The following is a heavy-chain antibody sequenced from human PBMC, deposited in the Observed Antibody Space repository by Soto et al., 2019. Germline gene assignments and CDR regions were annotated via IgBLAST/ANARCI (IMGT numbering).Heavy chain of an antibody. CDR3: ARVAYYDSSGYNWFDP. V-gene: IGHV3-21*01. CDR2: ISSSSSYI. J-gene: IGHJ5*02. CDR1: GFTFSSYS. Sequence: GSLILTCSASGFTFSSYSMNWVRQAPGKGLEWVSSISSSSSYIYYADSVKGRFTISRDNAKNSLYLQMNSLRAEDTAVYYCARVAYYDSSGYNWFDPWGQGTLVTVYS. D-gene: IGHD3-22*01.